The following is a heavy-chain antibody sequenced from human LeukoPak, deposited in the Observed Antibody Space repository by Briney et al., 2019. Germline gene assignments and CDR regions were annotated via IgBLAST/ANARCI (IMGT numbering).Heavy chain of an antibody. J-gene: IGHJ4*02. CDR2: INPNGGST. V-gene: IGHV1-46*01. CDR1: GYTFTTFY. Sequence: ASVKVSSKASGYTFTTFYTHWLRQAPGQGLEWMGIINPNGGSTVYAQRFQGRVTMTRDTSTSTVYMELSSLRSEDTAVYYCARGVYDSSGYYYFDDWGQGTLVTVSS. D-gene: IGHD3-22*01. CDR3: ARGVYDSSGYYYFDD.